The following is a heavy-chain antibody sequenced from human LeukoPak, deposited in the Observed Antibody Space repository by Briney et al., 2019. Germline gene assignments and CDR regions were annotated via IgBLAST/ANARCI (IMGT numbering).Heavy chain of an antibody. CDR3: ARGGGSSSWYPRYWFDP. CDR2: INHSGST. CDR1: AGSFSGYY. D-gene: IGHD6-13*01. J-gene: IGHJ5*02. V-gene: IGHV4-34*01. Sequence: SETLSLTSAVYAGSFSGYYWSWIRQPPGKGLEWIGEINHSGSTNYNPSLKSRVTISVDTSKNQFSLKLSSVTAADTAVYYCARGGGSSSWYPRYWFDPWGQGTLVTVSS.